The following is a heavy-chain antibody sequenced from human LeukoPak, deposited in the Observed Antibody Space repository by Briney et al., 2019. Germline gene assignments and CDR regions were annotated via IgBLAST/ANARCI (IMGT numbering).Heavy chain of an antibody. CDR1: GFTFTSYS. CDR3: AREEYSGSYYFDY. Sequence: GGSLRLSCAASGFTFTSYSSNCVRQAPGKGLEWVSSISSSSSYIYYADSVKGRFTISRDNAKNSLYLQMNSLRAEDTAVYYSAREEYSGSYYFDYWGQGTLVTVSS. V-gene: IGHV3-21*01. J-gene: IGHJ4*02. CDR2: ISSSSSYI. D-gene: IGHD1-26*01.